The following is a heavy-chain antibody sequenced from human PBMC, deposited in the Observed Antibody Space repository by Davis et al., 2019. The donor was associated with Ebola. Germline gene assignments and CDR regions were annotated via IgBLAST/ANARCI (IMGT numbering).Heavy chain of an antibody. Sequence: ASVKVSCKASGYTFTGYHIHWVRQAPGQGLEWMGWINPNSGGTNYAQKFQGRVTMTRDTSISTVYMELSRLRSDDTAAYYCARLGRLGPTIGHYMDVWGRGTTVTVSS. J-gene: IGHJ6*03. CDR1: GYTFTGYH. V-gene: IGHV1-2*02. D-gene: IGHD3/OR15-3a*01. CDR3: ARLGRLGPTIGHYMDV. CDR2: INPNSGGT.